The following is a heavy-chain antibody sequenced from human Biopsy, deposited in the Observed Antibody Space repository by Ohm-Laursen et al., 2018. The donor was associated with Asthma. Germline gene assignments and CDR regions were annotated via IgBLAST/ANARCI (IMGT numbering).Heavy chain of an antibody. D-gene: IGHD4-17*01. Sequence: DSVKVSCKISGYSLTDLSMHWARQAPGQGIEWMGGHDHEEGGTVNARRFQDRVTMTEDTSTDTAYMELSSLSSDDTAMYYYASDFPKDYVRCNFQFWGQGTLVTVSS. CDR3: ASDFPKDYVRCNFQF. CDR1: GYSLTDLS. J-gene: IGHJ4*02. V-gene: IGHV1-24*01. CDR2: HDHEEGGT.